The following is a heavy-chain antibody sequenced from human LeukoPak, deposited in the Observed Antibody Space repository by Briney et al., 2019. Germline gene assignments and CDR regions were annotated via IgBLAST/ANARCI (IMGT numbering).Heavy chain of an antibody. D-gene: IGHD1-26*01. CDR2: IKQDGSEK. CDR1: GFTFSSYW. CDR3: ARDKWTPYY. J-gene: IGHJ4*02. Sequence: GGSLRLSCAASGFTFSSYWMTWVRQTPGKGLEWVANIKQDGSEKYYVDSVEGRFTISRDNAKNSLYLQMSSLRAEDTAVYYCARDKWTPYYWGQGTLVTVSS. V-gene: IGHV3-7*01.